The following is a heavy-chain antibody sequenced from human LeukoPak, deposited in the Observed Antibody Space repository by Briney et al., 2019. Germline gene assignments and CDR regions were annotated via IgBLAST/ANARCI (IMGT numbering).Heavy chain of an antibody. J-gene: IGHJ5*02. D-gene: IGHD6-25*01. CDR1: GGTFSSYA. CDR3: ARDLSRDYRTGWLFDL. V-gene: IGHV1-69*13. CDR2: IIPIFGTA. Sequence: ASVKVSCKASGGTFSSYAISWVRQAPGQGLEWMGGIIPIFGTANYAQKFQGRVTITADESTSTAYMELSSLRSEDTAVYYCARDLSRDYRTGWLFDLWGQGTLVTVSS.